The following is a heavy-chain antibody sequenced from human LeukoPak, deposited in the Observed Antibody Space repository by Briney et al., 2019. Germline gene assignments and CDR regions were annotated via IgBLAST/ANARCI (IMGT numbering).Heavy chain of an antibody. CDR2: ISGSGSII. V-gene: IGHV3-48*03. D-gene: IGHD4-11*01. CDR3: ARDAVISTEVLLTAWDYFGC. Sequence: GGSLRLSCAASGFTFSSYEMNWFRQAPGKGLEWVSYISGSGSIIDYADSVKGRFTISRDNTKNSLYLQMNSLRAEDTATYFCARDAVISTEVLLTAWDYFGCWGQGTRVTVSS. CDR1: GFTFSSYE. J-gene: IGHJ4*02.